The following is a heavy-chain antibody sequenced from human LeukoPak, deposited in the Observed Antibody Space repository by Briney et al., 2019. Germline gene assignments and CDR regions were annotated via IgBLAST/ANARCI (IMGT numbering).Heavy chain of an antibody. CDR1: GGSISSGSYY. V-gene: IGHV4-61*02. J-gene: IGHJ3*02. Sequence: SQTLSLTCTVSGGSISSGSYYWSWIRQPAGKGLEWIGRIYTSGSTNYNPSLKSRVTISVDTSKNQFSLKLSSVTAADTAVYYCARDREDYDFWSGYYNGVHAFDIWGQGTMVTVSS. CDR2: IYTSGST. CDR3: ARDREDYDFWSGYYNGVHAFDI. D-gene: IGHD3-3*01.